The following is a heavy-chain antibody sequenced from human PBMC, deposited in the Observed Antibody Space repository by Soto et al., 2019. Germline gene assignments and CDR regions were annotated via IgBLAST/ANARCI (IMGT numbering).Heavy chain of an antibody. V-gene: IGHV3-30-3*01. J-gene: IGHJ2*01. Sequence: QVQLVESGGGVVQPGRSLRLSCAASGFTFSSYAMHWVRQAPGKGLEWVAAISYDGSDKYYADSMKGQFTISRDNSKNTLYLQMNCLKAEDTAVYYWARDARTGPHWYCDLWGRGTLVTVSS. CDR3: ARDARTGPHWYCDL. D-gene: IGHD7-27*01. CDR2: ISYDGSDK. CDR1: GFTFSSYA.